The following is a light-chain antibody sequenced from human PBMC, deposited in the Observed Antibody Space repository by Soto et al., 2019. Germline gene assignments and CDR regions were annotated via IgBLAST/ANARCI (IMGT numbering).Light chain of an antibody. J-gene: IGKJ2*03. CDR1: QSVLYSSNYKNY. V-gene: IGKV4-1*01. Sequence: DIVMTQSPDSLAVSLGERDTINCKSSQSVLYSSNYKNYLAWYQQKPGQPPKLLIYCASIRESGVPDRFSASGNGTEYTLTISRLQAEDTAIYYCQQYYRPPYSFRQGTKLKIK. CDR3: QQYYRPPYS. CDR2: CAS.